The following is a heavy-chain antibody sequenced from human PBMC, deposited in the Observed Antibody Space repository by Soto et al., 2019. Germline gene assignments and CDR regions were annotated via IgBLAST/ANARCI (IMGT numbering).Heavy chain of an antibody. J-gene: IGHJ5*02. CDR1: GGSISSSNW. D-gene: IGHD2-15*01. Sequence: LPETLSLTCAVSGGSISSSNWWSWVRQPPGKGLEWIGEIYHSGSTNYNPSLKSRVTISVDKSKNQFSLKLSSVTAADTAVYYCARDESGWWIGSWFDPWGQGTLVTVSS. V-gene: IGHV4-4*03. CDR3: ARDESGWWIGSWFDP. CDR2: IYHSGST.